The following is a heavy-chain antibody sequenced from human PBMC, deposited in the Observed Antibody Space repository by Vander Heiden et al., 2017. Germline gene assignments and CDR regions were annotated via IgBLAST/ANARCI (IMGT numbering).Heavy chain of an antibody. CDR1: GFTCSSYG. J-gene: IGHJ3*02. V-gene: IGHV3-33*01. D-gene: IGHD1-26*01. Sequence: QVQLVESGGGVVQPGRSLRLSCAAFGFTCSSYGMHWVRQAPGRGVEWVAVIWYDGSNKYYADSVKGRFTISRDNSKNTLYLQMNSLRAEDTAVYYCAGAWGGSFDAFDIWGQGTMVTVSS. CDR2: IWYDGSNK. CDR3: AGAWGGSFDAFDI.